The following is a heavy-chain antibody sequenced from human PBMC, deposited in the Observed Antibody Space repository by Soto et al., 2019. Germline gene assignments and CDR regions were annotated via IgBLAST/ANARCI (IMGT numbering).Heavy chain of an antibody. V-gene: IGHV3-9*01. J-gene: IGHJ2*01. CDR1: GFIFDNHA. CDR2: VTWNSVAT. D-gene: IGHD3-16*01. CDR3: VKEGGMKYFDF. Sequence: EVQLVESGGGLVQPGRSLRLSCTASGFIFDNHAMHWVRQAPGKGLEWVAGVTWNSVATGYADSVKGRFTISRDNAKNCLYLQMNSLSAEDTGVYFCVKEGGMKYFDFWGRGTVVTVSS.